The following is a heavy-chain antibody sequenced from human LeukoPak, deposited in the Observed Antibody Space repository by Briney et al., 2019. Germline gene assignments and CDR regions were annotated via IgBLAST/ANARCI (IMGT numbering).Heavy chain of an antibody. V-gene: IGHV1-69*05. Sequence: ASVKVSCKASGGTFSSYAISWVRQAPGQGLEWMGGIIPIFGTANYAQKFQGRVTITTDESTSTAYMELSSLRSEDTAVYYCARSEYYYDSSGYYYLNWFDPWGQGTLATVSS. J-gene: IGHJ5*02. CDR2: IIPIFGTA. D-gene: IGHD3-22*01. CDR3: ARSEYYYDSSGYYYLNWFDP. CDR1: GGTFSSYA.